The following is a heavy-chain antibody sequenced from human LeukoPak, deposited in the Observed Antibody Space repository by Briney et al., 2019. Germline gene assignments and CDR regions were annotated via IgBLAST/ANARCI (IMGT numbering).Heavy chain of an antibody. CDR2: INPSGGST. Sequence: ASVKVSCKASGYTFTSYYLYWVRQAPRQELEWMGVINPSGGSTTSAQKFQGRVTMTRDTSTSTVYMELRSLRSEDTAVYYCARGPGPADDGGGYCFDYWGQGTLVTVSS. CDR3: ARGPGPADDGGGYCFDY. D-gene: IGHD3-22*01. V-gene: IGHV1-46*01. J-gene: IGHJ4*02. CDR1: GYTFTSYY.